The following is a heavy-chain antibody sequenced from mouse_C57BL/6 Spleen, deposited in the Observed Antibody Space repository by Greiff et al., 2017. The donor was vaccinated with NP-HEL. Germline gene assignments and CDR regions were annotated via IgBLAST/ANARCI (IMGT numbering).Heavy chain of an antibody. D-gene: IGHD2-3*01. CDR2: ISYDGSN. Sequence: EVKLQQSGPGLVKPSQSLSLTCSVTGYSITSGYYWNWIRQFPGNKLEWMGYISYDGSNNYNPSLKNRISITRDTSKNQFFLKLNSVTTEDTATYYCARVGDGYPFYFDYWGQGTTLTVSS. CDR1: GYSITSGYY. J-gene: IGHJ2*01. CDR3: ARVGDGYPFYFDY. V-gene: IGHV3-6*01.